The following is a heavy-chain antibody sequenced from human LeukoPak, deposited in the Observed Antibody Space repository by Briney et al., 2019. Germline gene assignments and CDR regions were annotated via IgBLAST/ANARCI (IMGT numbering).Heavy chain of an antibody. CDR1: GGSLSSGDYY. V-gene: IGHV4-30-4*01. J-gene: IGHJ4*02. Sequence: PSETLSLTCTVSGGSLSSGDYYWRWIRQPPGTGLEWIGYIYYSGSTYYNPSLKSRVTISVDTSKNQFSLKLSSVAAADTAVYYCARNYYDSSGYPALRYWGQGTLVTVSS. D-gene: IGHD3-22*01. CDR2: IYYSGST. CDR3: ARNYYDSSGYPALRY.